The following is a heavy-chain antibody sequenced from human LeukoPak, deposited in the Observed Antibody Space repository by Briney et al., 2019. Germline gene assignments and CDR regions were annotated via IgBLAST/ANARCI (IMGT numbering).Heavy chain of an antibody. Sequence: SVKVSCKASGGTFSSYAISWVRQAPGQGLEWMGGIIPIFGTANYAQKFQGGVTITADESTSTAYMELSSLRSEDTAVYYCASSFSGSYYDYYFDYWGQGTLVTVSS. V-gene: IGHV1-69*13. J-gene: IGHJ4*02. D-gene: IGHD1-26*01. CDR3: ASSFSGSYYDYYFDY. CDR1: GGTFSSYA. CDR2: IIPIFGTA.